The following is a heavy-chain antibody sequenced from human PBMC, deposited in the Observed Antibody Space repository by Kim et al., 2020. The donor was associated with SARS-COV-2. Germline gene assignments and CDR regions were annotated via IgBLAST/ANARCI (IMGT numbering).Heavy chain of an antibody. D-gene: IGHD4-4*01. J-gene: IGHJ4*02. Sequence: GGSLRLSCAASGFTFSGSVMYRVRQASGKGLEWVVRIRSKANNYATAYAASVKGRFTISRDDSQNTAYLQMNSLKTDDTAVYYCAKVTTVTPFDYWGQGTLVTVSS. CDR3: AKVTTVTPFDY. V-gene: IGHV3-73*01. CDR1: GFTFSGSV. CDR2: IRSKANNYAT.